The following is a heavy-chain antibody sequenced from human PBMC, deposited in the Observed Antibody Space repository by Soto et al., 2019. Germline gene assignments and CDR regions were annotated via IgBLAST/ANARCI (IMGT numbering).Heavy chain of an antibody. V-gene: IGHV1-69*01. J-gene: IGHJ4*02. Sequence: QVHLVQSGADGRKSGSSVRVSCTASGGGTLSNDAISWVRQAPGQGLEWLGRISPFFGTTDYSQSFQGRLTMTADAATGTVYMDLRSLKSDDTAVYYGAREVVTETTWGAFDSWGQGTLVTVSS. CDR1: GGGTLSNDA. CDR3: AREVVTETTWGAFDS. D-gene: IGHD2-21*02. CDR2: ISPFFGTT.